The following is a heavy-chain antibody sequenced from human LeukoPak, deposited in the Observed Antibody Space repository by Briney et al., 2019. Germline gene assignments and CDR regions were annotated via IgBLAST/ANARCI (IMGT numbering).Heavy chain of an antibody. V-gene: IGHV4-59*08. CDR2: IYYSGST. CDR3: ARHRQAAAGWFWFDP. D-gene: IGHD6-13*01. CDR1: GGSISSYY. Sequence: SETLSLTCTVSGGSISSYYGSWIRQPPGKGLEWIGYIYYSGSTNYNPSLKSRVTISVDTSKNQFSLKLSSVTAADTAVYYCARHRQAAAGWFWFDPWGPGNLVTVSS. J-gene: IGHJ5*02.